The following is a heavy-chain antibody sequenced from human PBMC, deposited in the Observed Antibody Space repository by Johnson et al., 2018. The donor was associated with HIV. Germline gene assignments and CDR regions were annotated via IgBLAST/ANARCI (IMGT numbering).Heavy chain of an antibody. D-gene: IGHD6-13*01. CDR1: GFNFDDHG. J-gene: IGHJ3*02. CDR2: MKGNGGST. Sequence: EVQLVESGGGVVRPGGSLRLSCAASGFNFDDHGMSWVRQAPVKGLEWVSGMKGNGGSTGYADSVKGRFTISRDNAKNSLYLQINILRAEDTALYYCAKGEGQQLAHAFDIWGQWTMVTVSS. V-gene: IGHV3-20*04. CDR3: AKGEGQQLAHAFDI.